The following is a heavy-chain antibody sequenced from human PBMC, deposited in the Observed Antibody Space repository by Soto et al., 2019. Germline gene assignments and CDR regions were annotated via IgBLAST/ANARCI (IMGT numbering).Heavy chain of an antibody. D-gene: IGHD2-15*01. CDR3: ARDTHAYCSGGSCDDACDI. CDR2: IWYDGSNK. V-gene: IGHV3-33*01. CDR1: GFTFSSYG. Sequence: QVQLVESGGGVVQPGRSLRLSCAASGFTFSSYGMHWVRQAPGKGLEWVAVIWYDGSNKYYADSVKGRFTISRDNSKNTLYLQMNSLRAEDTAVYYCARDTHAYCSGGSCDDACDIWGQGTMVTVSS. J-gene: IGHJ3*02.